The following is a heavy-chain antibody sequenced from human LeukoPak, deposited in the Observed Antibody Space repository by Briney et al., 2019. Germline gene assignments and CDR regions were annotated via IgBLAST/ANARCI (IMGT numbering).Heavy chain of an antibody. CDR1: GFTFSNYW. V-gene: IGHV3-7*01. CDR2: IKQDGSET. J-gene: IGHJ3*02. CDR3: AREGTDAFDI. Sequence: GGSLRLSCAASGFTFSNYWMTWVRQAPGKGLEWVANIKQDGSETYYVDSVKGRFTISRDNAKNSLYLQMSSLRAEDTAVYYCAREGTDAFDIWGQGTMVTVSS.